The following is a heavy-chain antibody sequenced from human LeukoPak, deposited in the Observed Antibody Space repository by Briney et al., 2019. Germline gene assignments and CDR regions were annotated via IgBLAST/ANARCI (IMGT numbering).Heavy chain of an antibody. D-gene: IGHD6-13*01. CDR1: GFTFSSYA. Sequence: RSLRLSCAASGFTFSSYAMHWVRQAPGKGLEWVAVISYDGSNKDYADSVKGRFTISRDNSKNTLYLQMNSLRAEDTAMYYCARENYYSSTENWFDPWGQGTLVTVSS. CDR3: ARENYYSSTENWFDP. CDR2: ISYDGSNK. V-gene: IGHV3-30-3*01. J-gene: IGHJ5*02.